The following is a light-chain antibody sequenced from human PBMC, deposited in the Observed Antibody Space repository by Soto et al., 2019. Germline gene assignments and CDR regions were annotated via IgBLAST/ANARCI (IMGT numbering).Light chain of an antibody. Sequence: QSVLTQPASVSGSPGQSITISCTGASSDVGLYDFVSWYQQHPGKAPKLLIYEVTYRPSGVSSRFSGSKSGNTASLTISGLHSEDEADYYCNSYTRFSTYVFGTGTKVTVL. CDR2: EVT. CDR1: SSDVGLYDF. CDR3: NSYTRFSTYV. J-gene: IGLJ1*01. V-gene: IGLV2-14*01.